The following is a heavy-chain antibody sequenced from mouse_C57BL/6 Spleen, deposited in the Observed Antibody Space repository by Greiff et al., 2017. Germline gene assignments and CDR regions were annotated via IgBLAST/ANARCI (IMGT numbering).Heavy chain of an antibody. V-gene: IGHV1-59*01. CDR3: ARRYYGGGYYFDY. Sequence: QVQLQQPGAELVRPGTSVKLSCKASGYTFTSYWMHWVKQRPGQGLEWIGVIDPSDSYTNYNQKFKGKATLTVDTSSSTAYMQRSSLTSEDSAVYYCARRYYGGGYYFDYWGQGTTLTVSS. J-gene: IGHJ2*01. D-gene: IGHD1-2*01. CDR1: GYTFTSYW. CDR2: IDPSDSYT.